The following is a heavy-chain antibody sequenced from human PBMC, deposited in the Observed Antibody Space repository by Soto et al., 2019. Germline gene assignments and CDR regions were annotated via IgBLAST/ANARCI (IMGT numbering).Heavy chain of an antibody. V-gene: IGHV4-59*01. J-gene: IGHJ6*02. CDR2: IYYSGST. CDR3: AGGGYYYYGMDV. CDR1: GGSISSYY. D-gene: IGHD3-16*01. Sequence: SETLSLTCTVSGGSISSYYWSWIRQPPGKGLEWIGYIYYSGSTNYNPSLKSRVTISVDTSKNQFSLKLSSATAADTAVYYCAGGGYYYYGMDVWGQGTTVTVSS.